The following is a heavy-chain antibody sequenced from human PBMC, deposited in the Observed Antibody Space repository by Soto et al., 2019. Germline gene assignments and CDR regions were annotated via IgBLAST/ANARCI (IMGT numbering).Heavy chain of an antibody. D-gene: IGHD3-16*01. V-gene: IGHV4-4*07. J-gene: IGHJ4*02. CDR1: GASISNFY. CDR3: AKGGTYYFDS. CDR2: LYTRGTT. Sequence: LSLTCSVSGASISNFYWSWIRQSAGKGLEWIGRLYTRGTTDYNPSLKSRVTMSIDTSKNRVSLSLTSVTAADTAVYYCAKGGTYYFDSWGQGIVVTVSS.